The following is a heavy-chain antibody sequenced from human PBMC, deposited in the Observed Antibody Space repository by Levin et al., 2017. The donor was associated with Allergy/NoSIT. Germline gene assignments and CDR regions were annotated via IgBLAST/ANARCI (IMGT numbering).Heavy chain of an antibody. CDR3: ARDYGA. CDR2: INEDGSGD. V-gene: IGHV3-7*01. J-gene: IGHJ5*02. D-gene: IGHD4-17*01. Sequence: GESLKISCATSGFTFSTSWMSWVRQSPEKGLEWVANINEDGSGDYYLGSVRGRFTISRDNAKSSLYLQMNGLRADDTAVYFCARDYGAWGQGTLVTVSS. CDR1: GFTFSTSW.